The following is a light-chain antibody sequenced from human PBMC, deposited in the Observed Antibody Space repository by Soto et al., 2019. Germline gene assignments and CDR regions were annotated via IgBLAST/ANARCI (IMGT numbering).Light chain of an antibody. Sequence: QSVLTQPPSVSGAPGQRVTIPCTGSSSNIGAGYDVHWYQQLPGTAPKLLSYGSSNRPSGVPDRFSGSKSGTSASLAITGLEAEDEADYYCQSYGSSLSGVVFGGGTKLTVL. CDR3: QSYGSSLSGVV. J-gene: IGLJ2*01. V-gene: IGLV1-40*01. CDR1: SSNIGAGYD. CDR2: GSS.